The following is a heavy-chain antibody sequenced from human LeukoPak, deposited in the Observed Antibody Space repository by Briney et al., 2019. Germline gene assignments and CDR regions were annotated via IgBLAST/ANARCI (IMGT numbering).Heavy chain of an antibody. V-gene: IGHV3-7*03. J-gene: IGHJ4*02. CDR2: INHNGNVN. D-gene: IGHD2-15*01. CDR1: GFTFSSYW. Sequence: GGSLRLSCAASGFTFSSYWMNWARQAPGKGLEWVASINHNGNVNYYVDSVKGRFTISRDNAKNSLYLQMSNLRAKDTAVYYCANPRVDCNGGSCYSSFGYWGQGTLVTVSS. CDR3: ANPRVDCNGGSCYSSFGY.